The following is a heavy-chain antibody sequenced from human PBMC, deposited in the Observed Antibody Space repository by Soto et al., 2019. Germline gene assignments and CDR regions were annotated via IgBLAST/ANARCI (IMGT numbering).Heavy chain of an antibody. J-gene: IGHJ6*02. D-gene: IGHD3-16*01. CDR1: GASVSSNSAA. CDR3: ARGRPVVAPIWGVDYGMDV. Sequence: QTLSRTCAISGASVSSNSAAWNWIRQSPSRGLEWLGRTYYRSKWYNDYAVSVKSRITINPDTSKNQFSLQLNSVTPEDTAVYYCARGRPVVAPIWGVDYGMDVWGQGTTVTVSS. CDR2: TYYRSKWYN. V-gene: IGHV6-1*01.